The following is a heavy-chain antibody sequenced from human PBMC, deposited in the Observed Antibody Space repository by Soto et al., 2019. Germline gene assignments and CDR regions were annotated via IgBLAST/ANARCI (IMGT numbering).Heavy chain of an antibody. CDR1: GFTFSSYA. CDR2: INWNGGST. CDR3: ARGHGTYYYDSSGYRDAFDI. J-gene: IGHJ3*02. Sequence: GGSLRLSCSASGFTFSSYAMHWVRQAPGKGLEYVSAINWNGGSTGYADSVKGRFTISRDNAKNSLYLQMNSLRAEDTALYYCARGHGTYYYDSSGYRDAFDIWGQGTMVTVSS. V-gene: IGHV3-64*04. D-gene: IGHD3-22*01.